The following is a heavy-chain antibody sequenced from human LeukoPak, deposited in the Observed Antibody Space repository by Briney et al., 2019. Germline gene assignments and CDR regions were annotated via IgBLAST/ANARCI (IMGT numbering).Heavy chain of an antibody. CDR1: GFTFCTYA. CDR3: ARDQGS. J-gene: IGHJ5*02. Sequence: QAGGSLRLSCAASGFTFCTYAMYWVRQAPGKGLEWVAITSHDGGSKYYADSVKGRFTISRDNPKNTLYLQMNSLRTEDTAVYYCARDQGSWGQGTLVTVSS. V-gene: IGHV3-30-3*01. CDR2: TSHDGGSK.